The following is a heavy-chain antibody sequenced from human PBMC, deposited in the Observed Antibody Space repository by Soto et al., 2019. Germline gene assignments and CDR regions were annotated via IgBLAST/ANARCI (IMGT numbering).Heavy chain of an antibody. Sequence: PGGSLRLACAASGLTFSSYAMSWVRQAPGKGLEWVSAISGSGGSTYYADSVKGRFTISRDNSKNTLYLQMNSLRAEDTAVYYCGTSCRAREDYGMDVWGQGTTVTVSS. CDR1: GLTFSSYA. J-gene: IGHJ6*02. V-gene: IGHV3-23*01. CDR3: GTSCRAREDYGMDV. CDR2: ISGSGGST. D-gene: IGHD1-26*01.